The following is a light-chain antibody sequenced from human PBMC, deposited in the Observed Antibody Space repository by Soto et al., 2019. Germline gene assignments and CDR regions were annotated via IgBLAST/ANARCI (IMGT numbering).Light chain of an antibody. Sequence: IVLRQAPRTLSLVPVERATVSCRPSQSVGSSYLAWSQQKPGKAPRLLIYAASSRPTGIPARFSGSGSGTDFTLTISRLEPEDFATYFCHQCGSSPWTFGQGTKVDIK. V-gene: IGKV3-20*01. CDR3: HQCGSSPWT. CDR2: AAS. J-gene: IGKJ1*01. CDR1: QSVGSSY.